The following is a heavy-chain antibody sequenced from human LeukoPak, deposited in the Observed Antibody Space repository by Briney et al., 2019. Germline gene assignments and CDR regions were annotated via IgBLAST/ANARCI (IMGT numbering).Heavy chain of an antibody. CDR1: GFTFSSYW. D-gene: IGHD4-17*01. J-gene: IGHJ3*02. CDR3: ARDRATVTTSDAFDI. CDR2: INTDGSSI. Sequence: PGGSLRLSCAASGFTFSSYWMHWVRQAPGKGLVWVSRINTDGSSISHADSVKGRFTISRDNAKNTLHLQMNSLRAEDTAVYYCARDRATVTTSDAFDIWGQGTMVTVSS. V-gene: IGHV3-74*01.